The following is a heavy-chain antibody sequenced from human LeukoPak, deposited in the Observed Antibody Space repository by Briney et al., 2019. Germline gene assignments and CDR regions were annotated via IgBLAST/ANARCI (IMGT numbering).Heavy chain of an antibody. Sequence: SETLSLTCTVSGGSISSINYYWGWIRQPPGKGLEWVGSVSYSGSTYYNPSLKSRLTISVDTSKNQFSLNLSSVTAADTAVYYCARRAYSDKYGNPIFDYWGQGTLVAVSS. CDR1: GGSISSINYY. V-gene: IGHV4-39*01. CDR2: VSYSGST. J-gene: IGHJ4*02. D-gene: IGHD1-26*01. CDR3: ARRAYSDKYGNPIFDY.